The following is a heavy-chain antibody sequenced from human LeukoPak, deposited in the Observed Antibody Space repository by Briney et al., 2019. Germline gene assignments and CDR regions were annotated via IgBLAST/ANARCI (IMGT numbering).Heavy chain of an antibody. Sequence: PSETLFLTCTVSGGSISSYYWSWIRQPPGKGLEWIGYIYYSGSTNYNPSLKSRVTISVDTSKNQFSLKLSSVTAADTAVYYCARGSRYSSSWFYFDYWGQGTLVTVSS. CDR3: ARGSRYSSSWFYFDY. D-gene: IGHD6-13*01. J-gene: IGHJ4*02. CDR2: IYYSGST. CDR1: GGSISSYY. V-gene: IGHV4-59*01.